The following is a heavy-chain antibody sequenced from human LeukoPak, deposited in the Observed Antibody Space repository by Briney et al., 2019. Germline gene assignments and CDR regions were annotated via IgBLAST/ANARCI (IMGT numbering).Heavy chain of an antibody. Sequence: SETLSLTCTVSGGSIRRYYWGGIRHPRGQGRGCIGYMYYIGRNKFNPSLKSLVTISLATSKSQFSLKLSSVTAADTAVYYCARTPYDYVWGSQPGYFDYWGQGTLVTVSS. V-gene: IGHV4-59*08. CDR1: GGSIRRYY. CDR2: MYYIGRN. D-gene: IGHD3-16*01. CDR3: ARTPYDYVWGSQPGYFDY. J-gene: IGHJ4*02.